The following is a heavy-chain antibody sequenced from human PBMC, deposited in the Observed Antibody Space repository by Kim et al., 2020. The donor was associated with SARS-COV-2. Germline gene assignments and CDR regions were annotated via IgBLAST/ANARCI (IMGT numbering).Heavy chain of an antibody. J-gene: IGHJ4*02. CDR2: IKQDGSEK. Sequence: GGSLRLSCAASGFTFSNYWMSWVRQAPGKGLEWVANIKQDGSEKYYVDSVKGRFTISRDNAKNSLYLQMNSLRAEDTAVYYCARAAGDYSYYFDYWGQGTLVTASS. CDR3: ARAAGDYSYYFDY. CDR1: GFTFSNYW. D-gene: IGHD4-4*01. V-gene: IGHV3-7*01.